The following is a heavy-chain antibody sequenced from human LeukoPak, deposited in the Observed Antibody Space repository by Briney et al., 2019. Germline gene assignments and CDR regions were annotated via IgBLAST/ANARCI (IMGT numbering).Heavy chain of an antibody. CDR3: ATSPDIEASGTLYYLDF. D-gene: IGHD1-14*01. CDR2: ISGSGGYT. Sequence: TGGSLRLSCAASGFTFRSYGMSWVRQAPGKGPEWVSSISGSGGYTYYAASVQGRFTISRDNSKNTLSLQMNSLRAEDAAIYYCATSPDIEASGTLYYLDFWGQGTLVSVSS. V-gene: IGHV3-23*01. CDR1: GFTFRSYG. J-gene: IGHJ4*02.